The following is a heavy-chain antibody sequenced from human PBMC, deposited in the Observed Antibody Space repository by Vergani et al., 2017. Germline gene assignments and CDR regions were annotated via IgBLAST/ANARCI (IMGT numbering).Heavy chain of an antibody. CDR1: GYTFTSYY. Sequence: QVQLVQSGAEAKKPGASVKVSCKASGYTFTSYYMHWVRQAPGQGLEWMGIINPSGGSTSYAQKFQGRVTMTRDTSTSTVYMELSSLRSEDTAVYYCARNKVRYSGSLGYMDVWGKGTTVTVSS. CDR3: ARNKVRYSGSLGYMDV. V-gene: IGHV1-46*01. CDR2: INPSGGST. J-gene: IGHJ6*03. D-gene: IGHD1-26*01.